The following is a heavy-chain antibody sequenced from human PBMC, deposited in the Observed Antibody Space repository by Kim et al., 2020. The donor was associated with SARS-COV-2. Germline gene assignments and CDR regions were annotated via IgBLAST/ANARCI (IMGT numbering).Heavy chain of an antibody. Sequence: ASVKVSCKASGYTFTTYPIHWVRQAPGQRLEWMGWINADNGNTAYSQRFQASVTFTRDTSASTAYMELSSLRSEDTAVYYCARHGSGSAGGYWGQGTLVT. J-gene: IGHJ4*02. D-gene: IGHD3-10*01. V-gene: IGHV1-3*01. CDR1: GYTFTTYP. CDR3: ARHGSGSAGGY. CDR2: INADNGNT.